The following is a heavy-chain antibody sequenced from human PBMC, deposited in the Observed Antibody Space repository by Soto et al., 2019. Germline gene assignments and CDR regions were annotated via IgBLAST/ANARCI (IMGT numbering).Heavy chain of an antibody. CDR3: ARGYGESSPLDAFDI. V-gene: IGHV4-59*01. CDR2: IYYSGST. J-gene: IGHJ3*02. CDR1: GGSISSYY. Sequence: SETLSLTCTVSGGSISSYYWSWIRQPPGKGLEWIGYIYYSGSTNYNPSLKSRVTISVDTSKNQFSLKLSSVTAADTAVYYCARGYGESSPLDAFDICGQGTLVTVSS. D-gene: IGHD4-17*01.